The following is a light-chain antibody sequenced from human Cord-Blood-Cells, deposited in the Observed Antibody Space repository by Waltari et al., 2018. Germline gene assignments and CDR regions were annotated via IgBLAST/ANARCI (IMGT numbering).Light chain of an antibody. CDR1: QSVSSY. J-gene: IGKJ1*01. V-gene: IGKV3-11*01. Sequence: EIVLTQSPATLSLSPGERATLSCRASQSVSSYLAWYQPKPGQAPRLLIYDASNRAHGIPARFSCSGSGTDFTLTISSLEPEDFAVYYCQQRSNWPPWTFGQGTKVEIK. CDR3: QQRSNWPPWT. CDR2: DAS.